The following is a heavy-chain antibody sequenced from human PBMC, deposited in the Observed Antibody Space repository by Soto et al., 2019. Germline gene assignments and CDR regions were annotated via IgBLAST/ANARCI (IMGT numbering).Heavy chain of an antibody. Sequence: QVQLVQSGAEVKKPGASVKVSCKASGYTFTGYYMHWVRQAPGQGLEWMGWINPNSGGTNYAQKFQGRVTMTRDTPISTAYMELSRLRSDDTAVYYCASTLDYYGSGSYLSPLDYWGQGTLVTVSS. V-gene: IGHV1-2*02. CDR2: INPNSGGT. CDR3: ASTLDYYGSGSYLSPLDY. J-gene: IGHJ4*02. D-gene: IGHD3-10*01. CDR1: GYTFTGYY.